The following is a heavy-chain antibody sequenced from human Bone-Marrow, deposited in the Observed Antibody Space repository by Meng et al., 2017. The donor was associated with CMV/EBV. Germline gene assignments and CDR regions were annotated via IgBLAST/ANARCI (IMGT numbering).Heavy chain of an antibody. J-gene: IGHJ4*02. CDR3: ASRGPDGYSSGWYPSFDY. Sequence: VVRVHYGGQLNTTEACVWLSCKASEYTCTNKYISWGLKAPGQGLEWMGILAPSGGSETYAQQFQGRVNMTRDTSTSTAYMELSSLRSEDTAVYYCASRGPDGYSSGWYPSFDYWGQGTLVTVSS. CDR2: LAPSGGSE. CDR1: EYTCTNKY. D-gene: IGHD6-19*01. V-gene: IGHV1-46*01.